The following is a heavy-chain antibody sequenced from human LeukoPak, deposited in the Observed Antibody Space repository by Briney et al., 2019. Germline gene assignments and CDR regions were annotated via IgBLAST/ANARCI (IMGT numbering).Heavy chain of an antibody. Sequence: SETLSLTCTVSGGSISSSSYYWGWIRQPPGKGLEWIGSIYYSGSTYYNPSLKSRVTISVDTSKNEFSLKLSSVTAADTAVCYCARHGSTSGWYRSHFDYWGQGTLVTVSS. D-gene: IGHD6-19*01. CDR2: IYYSGST. V-gene: IGHV4-39*01. CDR3: ARHGSTSGWYRSHFDY. CDR1: GGSISSSSYY. J-gene: IGHJ4*02.